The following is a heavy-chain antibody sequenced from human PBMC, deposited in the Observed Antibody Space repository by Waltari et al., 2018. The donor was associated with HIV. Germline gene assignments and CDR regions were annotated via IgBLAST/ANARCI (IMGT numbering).Heavy chain of an antibody. CDR3: ARVSDSYGTVFEY. Sequence: QVQLQESGPGLVKSSQTLSLTCTVSGGSISSGNYYWNWIRQHPGKGLEWIGYIQHSGSTYYNPALKSRLSISVNTTTHQFSLNLTSVTAADTAVYYCARVSDSYGTVFEYWGQGTLVSVSS. J-gene: IGHJ4*02. CDR1: GGSISSGNYY. CDR2: IQHSGST. V-gene: IGHV4-31*03. D-gene: IGHD3-10*01.